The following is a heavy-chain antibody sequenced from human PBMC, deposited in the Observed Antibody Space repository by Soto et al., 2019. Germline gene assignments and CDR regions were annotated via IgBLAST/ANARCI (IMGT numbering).Heavy chain of an antibody. J-gene: IGHJ4*02. D-gene: IGHD1-26*01. CDR2: ISGSDGKT. Sequence: LRVCFSCSGFSCSSYAMIFVRQAPGKGLEWVSTISGSDGKTFYSYSVKGRFSISRDKSDNMLYLQMKSLRDDDTAVYYCARWSSSDCCGTGPRLTVAS. CDR1: GFSCSSYA. V-gene: IGHV3-23*01. CDR3: ARWSSSDC.